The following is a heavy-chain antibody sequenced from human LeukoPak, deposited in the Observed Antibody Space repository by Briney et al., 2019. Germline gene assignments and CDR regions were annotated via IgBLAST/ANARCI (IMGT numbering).Heavy chain of an antibody. V-gene: IGHV1-18*01. Sequence: GASVKVSCKASGYTFTSYGISWVRQAPGQGLEWMGWISAYNGNTNYAQKLQGRVTITRDTSASTAYMELSSLRSEDTAVYYCARRWSRFDYWGQGTLVTVSS. CDR3: ARRWSRFDY. D-gene: IGHD5-24*01. J-gene: IGHJ4*02. CDR2: ISAYNGNT. CDR1: GYTFTSYG.